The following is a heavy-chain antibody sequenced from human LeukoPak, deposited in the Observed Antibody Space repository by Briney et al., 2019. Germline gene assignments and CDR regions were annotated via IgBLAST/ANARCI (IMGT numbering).Heavy chain of an antibody. Sequence: GGSLRLSCAASGFTFSSYPMNWVRQAPGRGLEWVSTVSSGGDTTYYADSVKGRFTISRENSKNTLYLQMNNLRADDTAVYYCAKPVCCSSCSRRVPGLYYFDYWGQGTLVTVYS. V-gene: IGHV3-23*01. CDR3: AKPVCCSSCSRRVPGLYYFDY. J-gene: IGHJ4*02. CDR1: GFTFSSYP. D-gene: IGHD2/OR15-2a*01. CDR2: VSSGGDTT.